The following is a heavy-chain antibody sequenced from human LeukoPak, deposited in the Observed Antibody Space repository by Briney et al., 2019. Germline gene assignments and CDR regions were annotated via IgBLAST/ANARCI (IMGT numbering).Heavy chain of an antibody. V-gene: IGHV1-18*01. J-gene: IGHJ4*02. CDR3: ARDKGRVVSAVGDF. CDR1: GYTFTTYG. Sequence: VSVKVSCKASGYTFTTYGINWVRQTPGQELEWMGWISANNGDTNFAQKLQGRVTMTTDTSMSTAYLEVRCLTSDDTAVYDCARDKGRVVSAVGDFWGQRTLVTVSS. D-gene: IGHD2-2*01. CDR2: ISANNGDT.